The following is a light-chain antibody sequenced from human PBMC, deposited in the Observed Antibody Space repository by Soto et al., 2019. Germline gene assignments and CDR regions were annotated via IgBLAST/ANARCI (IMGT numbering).Light chain of an antibody. CDR2: EVS. CDR1: SSDVGGYNY. Sequence: QSALTQPASVSGSPGQSITISCTGTSSDVGGYNYVSWYQQHPGKAPKLMIYEVSNRPSGVSNRFSGSKSGNTASLTISGLKAEDEGDYFCSSYGSTSTRYVFGTGTKLTVL. J-gene: IGLJ1*01. CDR3: SSYGSTSTRYV. V-gene: IGLV2-14*01.